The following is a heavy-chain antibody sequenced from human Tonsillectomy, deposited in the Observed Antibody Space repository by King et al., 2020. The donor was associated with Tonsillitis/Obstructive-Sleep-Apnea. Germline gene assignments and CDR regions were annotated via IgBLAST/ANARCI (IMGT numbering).Heavy chain of an antibody. D-gene: IGHD4-17*01. V-gene: IGHV3-49*04. J-gene: IGHJ4*02. CDR1: GITLGDYA. CDR3: TGGPFPVTPHG. CDR2: IRSKAYNGTT. Sequence: EMQLVQSGGGLVQPGRSLRLSCTASGITLGDYAMSWVRQAPGKGLEWVGFIRSKAYNGTTEYAASVKGRFTISRDDFKSIAYLQMNSLKTEDTAVYYCTGGPFPVTPHGWGQGTLVTVSS.